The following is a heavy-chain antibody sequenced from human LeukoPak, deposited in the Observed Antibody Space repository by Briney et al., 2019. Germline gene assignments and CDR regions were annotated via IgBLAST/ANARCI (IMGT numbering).Heavy chain of an antibody. V-gene: IGHV3-23*01. CDR3: AKGIRPYSSSWSDAFDI. J-gene: IGHJ3*02. D-gene: IGHD6-13*01. CDR2: ISGSGGST. CDR1: GFTFSSYA. Sequence: GGSLRLSCAASGFTFSSYAMIWVRQAPGKGLEWVSAISGSGGSTYYADSVKGRFTISRDNSKNTLYLQMNSLRAEDAAVYYCAKGIRPYSSSWSDAFDIWGQGTMVTVSS.